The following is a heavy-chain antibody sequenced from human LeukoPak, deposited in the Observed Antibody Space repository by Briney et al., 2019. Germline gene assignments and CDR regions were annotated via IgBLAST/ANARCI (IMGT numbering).Heavy chain of an antibody. J-gene: IGHJ5*02. CDR1: GGTFSSYA. D-gene: IGHD6-19*01. CDR3: ARDTGYSSGWRET. CDR2: IIPIFGTA. V-gene: IGHV1-69*05. Sequence: SVKVSCKASGGTFSSYAISWVRQAPGQGLEWMGRIIPIFGTANYAQKFQGRVTITTDESTSTAYMELSSLRSEDTAVYYCARDTGYSSGWRETWGQGTLVTVSS.